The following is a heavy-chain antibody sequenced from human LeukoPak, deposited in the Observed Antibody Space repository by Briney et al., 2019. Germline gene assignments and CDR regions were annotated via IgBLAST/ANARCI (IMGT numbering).Heavy chain of an antibody. CDR1: VDTFNNYA. CDR2: IVPIFGAT. Sequence: GSSVKVSCKASVDTFNNYAINWVRQAPGQGLEWMGNIVPIFGATNYALKFQARVTITADESTNTASMEPYRLRSEDTAVYYCSREPCETNYYGSGTWGKGTAVTVPS. D-gene: IGHD3-10*01. J-gene: IGHJ6*03. V-gene: IGHV1-69*15. CDR3: SREPCETNYYGSGT.